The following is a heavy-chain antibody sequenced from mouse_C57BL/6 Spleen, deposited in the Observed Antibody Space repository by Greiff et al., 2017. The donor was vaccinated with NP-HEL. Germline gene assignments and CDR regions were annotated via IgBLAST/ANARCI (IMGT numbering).Heavy chain of an antibody. V-gene: IGHV14-3*01. J-gene: IGHJ2*01. D-gene: IGHD1-1*01. CDR1: GFNIKNTY. Sequence: EVQLQQSVAELVRPGASVKLSCTASGFNIKNTYMHWVKQRPEQGLEWIGRIDPANGNTKYAPKFQGKATITAETSSNKAYLQLSSLTSEDTAIDYCAIITTGVPYFDYWGQGTTLTVSS. CDR2: IDPANGNT. CDR3: AIITTGVPYFDY.